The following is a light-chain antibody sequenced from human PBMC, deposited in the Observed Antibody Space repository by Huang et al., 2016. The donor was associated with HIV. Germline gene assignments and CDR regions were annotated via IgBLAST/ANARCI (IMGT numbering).Light chain of an antibody. CDR2: AAS. J-gene: IGKJ1*01. V-gene: IGKV1-39*01. Sequence: DIQMTQSPSSLSASVGDRVTITCRASQSINTYLNWFQQKPGKAPKVLISAASTLQSGVPSRFSGGGSGTHVTLTITSLQPEDFATYYCQQTYTGVTFGQGTKVEIK. CDR1: QSINTY. CDR3: QQTYTGVT.